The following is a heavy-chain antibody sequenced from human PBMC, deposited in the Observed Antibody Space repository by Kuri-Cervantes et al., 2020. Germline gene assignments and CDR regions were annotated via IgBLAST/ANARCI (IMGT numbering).Heavy chain of an antibody. CDR3: ARVEWATIYFDY. Sequence: GESLKISCAASGFTVSSNYMSWVRQAPGKGLEWVSVIYSGGSTYYADSVKGRFTISRDNYKNTLYLQMKSLRAEDTAVYYCARVEWATIYFDYWGQGTLVTVSS. V-gene: IGHV3-53*01. CDR1: GFTVSSNY. J-gene: IGHJ4*02. D-gene: IGHD1-26*01. CDR2: IYSGGST.